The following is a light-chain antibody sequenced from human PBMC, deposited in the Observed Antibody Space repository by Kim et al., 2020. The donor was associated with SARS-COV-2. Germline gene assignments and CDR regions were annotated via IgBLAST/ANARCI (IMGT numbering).Light chain of an antibody. J-gene: IGKJ1*01. CDR3: QQYGSSPRT. CDR2: GAS. V-gene: IGKV3-20*01. Sequence: EIVLTQSPGTLSLSPGERATLSCRASQSVSSNYLAWYQQKPGQAPRLLIYGASSRAIAIPDRFSGSGSGTDFTLTISRLEPEDFAVYYCQQYGSSPRTFGHGTKVDIK. CDR1: QSVSSNY.